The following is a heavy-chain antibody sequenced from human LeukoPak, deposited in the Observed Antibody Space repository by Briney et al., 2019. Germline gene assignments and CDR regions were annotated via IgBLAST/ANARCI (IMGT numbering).Heavy chain of an antibody. Sequence: SETLSLTCTVSGGSISSYYWSWIRQPPGKGLEWIGYIYYSGSTNYNPSLKSRVTISVDTSKNQFSLKLSSVTAADTAVYYCARGRSNYNGMDVWGQGTTVTVSS. D-gene: IGHD1-26*01. CDR3: ARGRSNYNGMDV. V-gene: IGHV4-59*01. CDR1: GGSISSYY. CDR2: IYYSGST. J-gene: IGHJ6*02.